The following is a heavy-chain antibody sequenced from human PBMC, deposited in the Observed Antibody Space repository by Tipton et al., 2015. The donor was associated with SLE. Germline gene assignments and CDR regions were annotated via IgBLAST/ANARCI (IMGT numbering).Heavy chain of an antibody. J-gene: IGHJ4*02. D-gene: IGHD5-24*01. V-gene: IGHV4-39*07. CDR1: GGSISHDNYY. CDR3: ASQRFQQTGDYFDY. Sequence: TLSLTCTVFGGSISHDNYYWGWVRQPPGKGLEWIGSIYYSGSTYYNPSLKSRVTLSVDTSKKQFSLKLSSVIAADTAVYYCASQRFQQTGDYFDYWGQGILVTVSS. CDR2: IYYSGST.